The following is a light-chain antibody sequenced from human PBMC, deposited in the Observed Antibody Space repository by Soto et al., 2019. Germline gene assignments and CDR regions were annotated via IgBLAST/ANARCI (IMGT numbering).Light chain of an antibody. CDR3: QQYNNWPWT. V-gene: IGKV3-15*01. CDR2: GAS. J-gene: IGKJ1*01. Sequence: EIVMTXSPXXXSVSPGERATLSCRASQSVSSNLAWYQQKPGQAPRLLIYGASTRATGIPARFSGSGSGTEFTLTISSLQSEDFAVYYCQQYNNWPWTFGQGTKVEIK. CDR1: QSVSSN.